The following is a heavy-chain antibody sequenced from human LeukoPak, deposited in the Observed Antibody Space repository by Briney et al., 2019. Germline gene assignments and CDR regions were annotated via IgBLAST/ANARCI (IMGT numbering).Heavy chain of an antibody. D-gene: IGHD3-16*01. CDR1: GFTFSSYG. Sequence: GRSLRLSCAASGFTFSSYGMHWVRQAPGKGLEWVAVISYDGSNKYYADPVKGRFTISRDNSKNTLYLQMNSLRAEDTAVYYCAKDHAVTFGGVTVRWGQGTLVTVSS. J-gene: IGHJ4*02. V-gene: IGHV3-30*18. CDR3: AKDHAVTFGGVTVR. CDR2: ISYDGSNK.